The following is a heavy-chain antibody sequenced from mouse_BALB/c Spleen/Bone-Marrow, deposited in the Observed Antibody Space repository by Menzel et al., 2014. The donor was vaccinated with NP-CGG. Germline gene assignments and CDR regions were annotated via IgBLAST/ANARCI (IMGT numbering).Heavy chain of an antibody. CDR3: ARDINYDIYWFFDV. CDR1: GFTFTDYY. CDR2: SRNKANGYTT. D-gene: IGHD2-4*01. J-gene: IGHJ1*01. Sequence: EVMLVESGGGLAQPGGSLRLSCATSGFTFTDYYMSWVRQPPGKALERLGFSRNKANGYTTEYSASEKGRFTISRDNSQSILYLQMNTLRAEDSATYYCARDINYDIYWFFDVWGAGTTVTGSS. V-gene: IGHV7-3*02.